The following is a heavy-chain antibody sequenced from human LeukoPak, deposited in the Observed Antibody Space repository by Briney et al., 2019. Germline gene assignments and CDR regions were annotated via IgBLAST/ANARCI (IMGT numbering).Heavy chain of an antibody. CDR3: AGTSRDGYNFLDY. D-gene: IGHD5-24*01. J-gene: IGHJ4*02. CDR1: GGSISSSSYY. CDR2: IYYSGST. V-gene: IGHV4-39*07. Sequence: SETLSLTCTVPGGSISSSSYYWGWIRQPPGKGLEWIGSIYYSGSTYYNPSLKSRVTISVDTSKNQFSLKLSSVTAADTAVYYCAGTSRDGYNFLDYWGQGTLVTVSS.